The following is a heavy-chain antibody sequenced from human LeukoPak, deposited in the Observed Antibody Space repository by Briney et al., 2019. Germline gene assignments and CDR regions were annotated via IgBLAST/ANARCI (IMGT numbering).Heavy chain of an antibody. CDR1: GYTFTSYG. CDR2: ISAYNGNT. Sequence: ASVKVSCKASGYTFTSYGISWVRQAPGQGLEWMGWISAYNGNTNYAQKLQGRVTMTTDASTSTAYMELRSLRSDDTAVYYCAREYTIFGVVIPLDYWGQGTLVTVSS. CDR3: AREYTIFGVVIPLDY. J-gene: IGHJ4*02. V-gene: IGHV1-18*01. D-gene: IGHD3-3*01.